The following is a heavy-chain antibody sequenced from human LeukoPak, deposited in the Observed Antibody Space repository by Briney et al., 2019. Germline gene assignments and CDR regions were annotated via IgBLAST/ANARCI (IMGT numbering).Heavy chain of an antibody. CDR1: GYTLTKLS. Sequence: ASVKVSCNVSGYTLTKLSMHWVRQAPGKGLELMGGVDPEDGETIYAHKFQGRVTMTEGTSTDTAYMELSSLRSEDTAVYYCATINYYGSGSYLYYYYYVDVWGKGTTVTVSS. CDR3: ATINYYGSGSYLYYYYYVDV. V-gene: IGHV1-24*01. CDR2: VDPEDGET. D-gene: IGHD3-10*01. J-gene: IGHJ6*03.